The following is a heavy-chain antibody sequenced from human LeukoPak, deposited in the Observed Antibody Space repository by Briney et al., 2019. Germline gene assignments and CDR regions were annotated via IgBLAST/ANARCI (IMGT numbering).Heavy chain of an antibody. CDR1: GYSFTSYW. J-gene: IGHJ4*02. Sequence: GESLKISCKGSGYSFTSYWIGWVRQMPGKGLEWMGIIHPGDSDTRYSPSFQGQVTISADKSISTAYLQWSSLKASDTAMYYCARQGYDILTGYYNDLDYWGQGTLVTVSS. D-gene: IGHD3-9*01. CDR2: IHPGDSDT. CDR3: ARQGYDILTGYYNDLDY. V-gene: IGHV5-51*01.